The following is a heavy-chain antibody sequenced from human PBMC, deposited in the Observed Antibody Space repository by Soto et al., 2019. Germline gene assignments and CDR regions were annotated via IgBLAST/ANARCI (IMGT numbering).Heavy chain of an antibody. Sequence: GGSLRLPCAASGFTFSNYAMAWVRQAPGKGLEWVSGISGSGGSTYYADSVKGRFTISRDTSKNALYLQMNSLRDDDMAVYYCARTPLGQLAVFENWGQGTLVTVSP. CDR3: ARTPLGQLAVFEN. CDR2: ISGSGGST. V-gene: IGHV3-23*01. J-gene: IGHJ4*02. CDR1: GFTFSNYA. D-gene: IGHD6-6*01.